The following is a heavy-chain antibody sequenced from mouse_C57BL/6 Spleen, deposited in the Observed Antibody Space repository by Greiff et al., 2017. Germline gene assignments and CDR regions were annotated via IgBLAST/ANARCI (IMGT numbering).Heavy chain of an antibody. Sequence: VQLQQPGAELVKPGASVKLSCKASGYTFTSYWMHWVKQRPGQGLEWIGMIHPNSGSTNYNEKFKSKATLTVDKSSSTAYMQLSSLTSEDSAVYYCASNDYDDYFDYWGQGITLTVSS. V-gene: IGHV1-64*01. J-gene: IGHJ2*01. CDR2: IHPNSGST. CDR3: ASNDYDDYFDY. D-gene: IGHD2-4*01. CDR1: GYTFTSYW.